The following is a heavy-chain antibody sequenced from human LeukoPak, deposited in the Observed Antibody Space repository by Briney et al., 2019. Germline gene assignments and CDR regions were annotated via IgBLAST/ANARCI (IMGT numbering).Heavy chain of an antibody. Sequence: GGSLRLSCSASGFTFSSYAMHWVRQAPGKGLECVSAITGDGGRTYYADSVKGRFTISRDNSKNTLYLQMNSLRAEDTAVYYCARGLYYYDSSASASWFDPWGQGTLVTVSS. D-gene: IGHD3-22*01. J-gene: IGHJ5*02. CDR1: GFTFSSYA. CDR3: ARGLYYYDSSASASWFDP. CDR2: ITGDGGRT. V-gene: IGHV3-64*04.